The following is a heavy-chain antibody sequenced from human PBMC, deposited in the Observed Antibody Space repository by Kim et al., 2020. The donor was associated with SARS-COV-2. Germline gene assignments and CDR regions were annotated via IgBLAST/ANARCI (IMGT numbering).Heavy chain of an antibody. J-gene: IGHJ4*02. CDR1: GGSISSYY. CDR2: IYYSGST. Sequence: SETLSLTCTVSGGSISSYYWSWIRQPPGKGLEWIGYIYYSGSTNYNPSLKSRVTISVDTSKNQFSLKLSSVTAADTAVYYCARYGYGDYRLAFDYWGQGTLVTVSS. D-gene: IGHD4-17*01. CDR3: ARYGYGDYRLAFDY. V-gene: IGHV4-59*13.